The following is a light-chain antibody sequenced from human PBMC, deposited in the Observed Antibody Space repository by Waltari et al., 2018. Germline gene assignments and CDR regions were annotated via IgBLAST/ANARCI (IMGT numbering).Light chain of an antibody. Sequence: QSALTQPASVSGSPGQSLTISCTGHRRDGGNYTLVAWYPQYPGKAPKVMIYDDNRRPSGVSDRFSGSKSGNTASLTISGVQAEDEADYYCCSYAGSYTWVFGGGTKLTVL. CDR3: CSYAGSYTWV. CDR1: RRDGGNYTL. CDR2: DDN. V-gene: IGLV2-23*01. J-gene: IGLJ3*02.